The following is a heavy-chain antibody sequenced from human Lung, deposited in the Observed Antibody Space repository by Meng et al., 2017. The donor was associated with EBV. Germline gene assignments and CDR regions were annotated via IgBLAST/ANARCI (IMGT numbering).Heavy chain of an antibody. CDR1: GGSFSDSY. J-gene: IGHJ4*02. Sequence: RGGAGTLNPSETLSLTCVVSGGSFSDSYWSWIRQPPGKGLEWIGEINHSGSTHYNPSLGSRATISVDTSQNNLSLKLISVTAADSAVYYCARGPTTMAHDFDYWGQGTLVTVSS. CDR2: INHSGST. V-gene: IGHV4-34*01. D-gene: IGHD4-11*01. CDR3: ARGPTTMAHDFDY.